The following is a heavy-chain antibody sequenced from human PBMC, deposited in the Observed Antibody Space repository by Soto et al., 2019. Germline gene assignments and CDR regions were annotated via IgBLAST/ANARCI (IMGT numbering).Heavy chain of an antibody. D-gene: IGHD3-3*01. CDR2: IYPGDSDT. Sequence: PGESLKISCKGSGYSFTSYWIGWVRQMPGKGLEWMGIIYPGDSDTSYSPSFQGQVTISADKSISTAYLQWSSLKASDTAMYYCARRNRYYVFWSGYSSNYYYGMDVWGQGTTVTVSS. CDR1: GYSFTSYW. J-gene: IGHJ6*02. CDR3: ARRNRYYVFWSGYSSNYYYGMDV. V-gene: IGHV5-51*01.